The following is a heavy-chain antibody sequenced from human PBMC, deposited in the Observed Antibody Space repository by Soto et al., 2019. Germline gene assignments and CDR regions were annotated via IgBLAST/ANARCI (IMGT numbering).Heavy chain of an antibody. V-gene: IGHV1-18*01. Sequence: VKVSCKASGYTFTSYGISWVRQAPGQGLEWMGWISAYNGNTNYAQKLQGRVTMTTDTSTSTAYMELRSLRSDDTAVYYCARGRAPGNWGFLDLLNFRGQGTLDTVSS. CDR1: GYTFTSYG. J-gene: IGHJ4*01. CDR3: ARGRAPGNWGFLDLLNF. CDR2: ISAYNGNT. D-gene: IGHD7-27*01.